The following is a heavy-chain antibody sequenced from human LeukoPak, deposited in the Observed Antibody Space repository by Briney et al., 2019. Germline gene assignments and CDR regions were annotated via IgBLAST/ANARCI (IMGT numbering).Heavy chain of an antibody. Sequence: GASVKVSCKASGGTFSSYAISWVRQAPGQGLEWMGGIIPIFGTANYAQKFQGRVTITTDESTSTAYMELSSLRSEDTAVYYCASWMYSRSSLFDYWGQGTLVTVSS. D-gene: IGHD6-6*01. CDR2: IIPIFGTA. J-gene: IGHJ4*02. CDR1: GGTFSSYA. V-gene: IGHV1-69*05. CDR3: ASWMYSRSSLFDY.